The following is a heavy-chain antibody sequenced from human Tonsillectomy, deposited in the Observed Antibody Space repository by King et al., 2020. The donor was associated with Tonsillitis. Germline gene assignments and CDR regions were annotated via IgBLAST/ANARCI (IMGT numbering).Heavy chain of an antibody. CDR1: GSSFTSYW. J-gene: IGHJ4*02. D-gene: IGHD2-21*01. CDR2: INPGDSDT. V-gene: IGHV5-51*01. CDR3: ARQGSAVVLDY. Sequence: QLVQSGAEVKKSGESLKISCKGSGSSFTSYWIGWVRQMPGKGLEWMGIINPGDSDTRYSPSFQGQVVISADKSISTAYLQGNSLKASYTAMYYCARQGSAVVLDYWGQGTLVTVSS.